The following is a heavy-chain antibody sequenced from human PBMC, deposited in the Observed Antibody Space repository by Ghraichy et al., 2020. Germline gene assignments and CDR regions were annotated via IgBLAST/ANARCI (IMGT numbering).Heavy chain of an antibody. J-gene: IGHJ4*02. CDR1: GGSISSYY. V-gene: IGHV4-59*01. Sequence: SETLSLTCTVSGGSISSYYWSWIRQPPGKGLEWIGYIYYSGSTNYNPSLKSRVTISVDTSKNQFSLKLSSVTAADTAVYYCARVGVGSSSPAYYFDYWGQGTLVTVSS. CDR3: ARVGVGSSSPAYYFDY. D-gene: IGHD6-6*01. CDR2: IYYSGST.